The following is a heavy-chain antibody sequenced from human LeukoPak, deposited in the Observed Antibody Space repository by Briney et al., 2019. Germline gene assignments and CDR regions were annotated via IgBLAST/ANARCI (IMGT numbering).Heavy chain of an antibody. J-gene: IGHJ4*02. Sequence: GGSLRLSCAASGFTFSSYSMNWVRQAPGKGLEWVSYISSSSSTIYYTDSVKGRFTISRDNAKNSLYLQMNSLRAEDTAVYYCAKGSYYDSSGSYYFDYWGQGTLVTVSS. D-gene: IGHD3-22*01. CDR3: AKGSYYDSSGSYYFDY. V-gene: IGHV3-48*01. CDR2: ISSSSSTI. CDR1: GFTFSSYS.